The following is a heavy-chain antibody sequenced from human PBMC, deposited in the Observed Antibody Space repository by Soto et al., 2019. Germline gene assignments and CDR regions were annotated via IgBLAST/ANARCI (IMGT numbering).Heavy chain of an antibody. CDR2: ISAYNGDT. V-gene: IGHV1-18*04. CDR3: ARDWSRYYDNSGLIWFY. D-gene: IGHD3-22*01. Sequence: QIQLVQSGGEVKKPRASVKVSCKASGYTFRSYGISWVRQAPGQGLAWVGWISAYNGDTHYAPKFQDRSSLTTETYTDTAYMELRSLRLDDTAVYYCARDWSRYYDNSGLIWFYWGQGSLVTVSS. CDR1: GYTFRSYG. J-gene: IGHJ4*02.